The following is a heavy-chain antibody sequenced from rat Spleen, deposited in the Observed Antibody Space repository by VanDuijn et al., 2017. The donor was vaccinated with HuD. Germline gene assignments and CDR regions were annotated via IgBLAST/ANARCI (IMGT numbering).Heavy chain of an antibody. J-gene: IGHJ2*01. CDR3: ARGNYYSVYLDY. CDR2: MWTTGST. Sequence: QVQLMESGPGLVQPSETLSLTCTVSGFSLTIYNVHWVRQPPGKGLEWMGVMWTTGSTDYNSALKSRLTITRDTSKNQVFLKMNSLQSEDTSTYYCARGNYYSVYLDYWGQGVMVTVSS. CDR1: GFSLTIYN. V-gene: IGHV2-45*01. D-gene: IGHD1-1*01.